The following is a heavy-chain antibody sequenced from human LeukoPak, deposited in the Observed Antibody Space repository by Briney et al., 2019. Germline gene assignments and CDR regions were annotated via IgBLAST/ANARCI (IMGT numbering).Heavy chain of an antibody. V-gene: IGHV3-15*01. J-gene: IGHJ3*02. CDR1: GFTFSNAW. Sequence: GGSLRLSCAASGFTFSNAWMSWVRQAPGKGLEWVGRIKSKTDGGTTDYAAPVKGRFAISRDDSKNTLYLQMNSLKTEDTAVYYCTTDWYYYDSSGYREDAFDIWGQGTMVTVSS. CDR3: TTDWYYYDSSGYREDAFDI. CDR2: IKSKTDGGTT. D-gene: IGHD3-22*01.